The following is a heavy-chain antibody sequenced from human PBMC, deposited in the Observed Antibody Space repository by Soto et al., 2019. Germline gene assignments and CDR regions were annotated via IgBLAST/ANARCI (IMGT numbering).Heavy chain of an antibody. Sequence: GESLKISCKGSGYSFTSYWISWVRQMPVKGLEWMGRIDPSDSYTNYSPSFQGHVTISADKSISTAYLQWSSLKASDTAMYYCASTESPKSYYYGSGSYYTHHYYYGMDVWGQGTTVTVS. CDR3: ASTESPKSYYYGSGSYYTHHYYYGMDV. V-gene: IGHV5-10-1*01. CDR2: IDPSDSYT. D-gene: IGHD3-10*01. CDR1: GYSFTSYW. J-gene: IGHJ6*02.